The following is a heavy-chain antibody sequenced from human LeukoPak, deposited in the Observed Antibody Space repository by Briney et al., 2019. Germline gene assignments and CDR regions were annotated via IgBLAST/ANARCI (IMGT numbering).Heavy chain of an antibody. J-gene: IGHJ4*02. Sequence: SETLSLXXAXXXXXFXXYXWSWIRQPPGKGLEWIGEINHSGSTNYNPSLKSRVTISVDTSKNQFSLKLSSVTAADTAVYYCARGRDWAYDYWGQGTLVTVSS. CDR3: ARGRDWAYDY. CDR1: XXXFXXYX. D-gene: IGHD3/OR15-3a*01. CDR2: INHSGST. V-gene: IGHV4-34*01.